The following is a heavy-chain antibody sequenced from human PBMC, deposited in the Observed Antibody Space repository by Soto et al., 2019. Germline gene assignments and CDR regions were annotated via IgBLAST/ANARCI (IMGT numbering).Heavy chain of an antibody. CDR3: ARGTDFWGGDQYPFDY. CDR2: ISSSSSYI. Sequence: EVQLVESGGGLVKPGGSLRLSCAASGFTFSSYSMNWVRQAPGKGLEWVSSISSSSSYIYYADSVKGRFTISRDNAKNSRYLQMNSLRAEDTAVYYCARGTDFWGGDQYPFDYWGQGTLVTVSS. J-gene: IGHJ4*02. D-gene: IGHD3-3*01. V-gene: IGHV3-21*01. CDR1: GFTFSSYS.